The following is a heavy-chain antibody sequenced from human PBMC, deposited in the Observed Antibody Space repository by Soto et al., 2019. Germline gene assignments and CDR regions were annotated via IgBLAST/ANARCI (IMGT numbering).Heavy chain of an antibody. CDR2: IIPIFGTA. V-gene: IGHV1-69*13. CDR3: ARATDCSSTSCYLNWFDP. D-gene: IGHD2-2*01. Sequence: WASVKVSCKASGGTFSSYAISWVRQAPGQGLEWMGGIIPIFGTANYAQKFQGRVTITADESTSTAYMELSSLRSEDTAVYYCARATDCSSTSCYLNWFDPWGQGTLVTVSS. CDR1: GGTFSSYA. J-gene: IGHJ5*02.